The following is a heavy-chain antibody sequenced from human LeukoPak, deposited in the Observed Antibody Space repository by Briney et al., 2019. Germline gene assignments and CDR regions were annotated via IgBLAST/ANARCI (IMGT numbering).Heavy chain of an antibody. J-gene: IGHJ6*03. D-gene: IGHD3-3*01. CDR3: ARNHNYTDHYNHMDV. CDR1: GGTYSYFA. CDR2: IIPLFGSS. Sequence: SVKVSCKASGGTYSYFAINWVRQAPGQGLEWMGGIIPLFGSSNYTHKFQGRVTFSADKSTNTVYMHLNSLRFEDTAVYYCARNHNYTDHYNHMDVWGRGTAITVSS. V-gene: IGHV1-69*06.